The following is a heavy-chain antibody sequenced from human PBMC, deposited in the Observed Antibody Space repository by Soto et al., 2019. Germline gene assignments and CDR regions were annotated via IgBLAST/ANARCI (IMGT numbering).Heavy chain of an antibody. CDR2: FDPEDGET. CDR3: ATLITIFGVVTFGMDV. D-gene: IGHD3-3*01. J-gene: IGHJ6*02. Sequence: QVQLVQSGAEVKKPGASVKVSCKVSGYTLTELSMHWVRPAPGKGLEWMGGFDPEDGETIYAQKFQGRVSMAEDTSTDKAYMELSSLRFDDTAVYYCATLITIFGVVTFGMDVWGQGTTVTVS. V-gene: IGHV1-24*01. CDR1: GYTLTELS.